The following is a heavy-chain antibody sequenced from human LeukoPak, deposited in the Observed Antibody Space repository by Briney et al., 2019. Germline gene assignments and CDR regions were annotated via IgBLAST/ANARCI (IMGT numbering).Heavy chain of an antibody. CDR2: ISGSSGST. J-gene: IGHJ4*02. CDR3: ASGRGYSSAAFDY. Sequence: GGALRLSCAASGFTFSSYAVSWVRQTPGKGLEWVSVISGSSGSTYYADSVKGRFTIFRDNSKNTLYLQMNSLRVEDTAIYYCASGRGYSSAAFDYWGQGTLVTVSS. V-gene: IGHV3-23*01. CDR1: GFTFSSYA. D-gene: IGHD6-19*01.